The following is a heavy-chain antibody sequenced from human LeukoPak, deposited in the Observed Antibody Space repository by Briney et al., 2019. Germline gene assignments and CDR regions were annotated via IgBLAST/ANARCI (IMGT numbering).Heavy chain of an antibody. CDR3: ATLQNY. D-gene: IGHD4-11*01. V-gene: IGHV3-30*04. CDR1: GFSFSNCA. J-gene: IGHJ4*02. CDR2: VSHDAKNK. Sequence: GRSLRLSCAASGFSFSNCAMHWVHQAPGEGLEWVAVVSHDAKNKFYADSVKGRFTISRDNSKNTVDLQMNSLRAEDTAVYYCATLQNYWGRGTLVTVSS.